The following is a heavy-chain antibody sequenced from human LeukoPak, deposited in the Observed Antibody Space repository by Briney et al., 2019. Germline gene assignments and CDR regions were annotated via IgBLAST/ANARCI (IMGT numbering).Heavy chain of an antibody. Sequence: GGSLRLSCAASGVTLGTYAMSWARQAPGKGLEWVSGISSSGSGGNTYYADSVKGRFTISRDSSKSTLCLQMNSLRAEDTAVYYCAKQLGYCSDGSCYFPYWGQGTLVTVSS. D-gene: IGHD2-15*01. CDR3: AKQLGYCSDGSCYFPY. CDR2: ISSSGSGGNT. V-gene: IGHV3-23*01. J-gene: IGHJ4*02. CDR1: GVTLGTYA.